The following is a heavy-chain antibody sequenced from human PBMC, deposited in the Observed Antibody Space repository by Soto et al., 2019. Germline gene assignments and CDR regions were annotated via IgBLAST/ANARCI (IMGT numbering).Heavy chain of an antibody. J-gene: IGHJ6*02. CDR1: GGTFSTSA. V-gene: IGHV1-69*12. CDR3: ARDKDRLQLGGNYYYILDV. Sequence: QVQLEQSGAEVKTPGSSVKVACKASGGTFSTSAISWVRQAPGQGLEWMGGIIPIFRTPDYAQKFQGRVTVIADESTSTVYMEWSGRRSDDTAVYYWARDKDRLQLGGNYYYILDVWGQGTTVTVSS. D-gene: IGHD5-12*01. CDR2: IIPIFRTP.